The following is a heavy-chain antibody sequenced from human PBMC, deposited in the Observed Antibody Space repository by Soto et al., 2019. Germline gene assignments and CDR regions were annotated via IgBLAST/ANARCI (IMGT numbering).Heavy chain of an antibody. J-gene: IGHJ4*02. CDR3: ARDLGYYASDGYFDY. D-gene: IGHD3-22*01. V-gene: IGHV3-11*05. CDR1: GFTFSDYH. CDR2: ISSSSSYI. Sequence: GGSLSLSCAASGFTFSDYHMSWIRQAPGKGLEWVSNISSSSSYINYADSVKGRFTISRDNAKNSLYLQLNSLRAEDTAVYYCARDLGYYASDGYFDYWGQGTVVTVSS.